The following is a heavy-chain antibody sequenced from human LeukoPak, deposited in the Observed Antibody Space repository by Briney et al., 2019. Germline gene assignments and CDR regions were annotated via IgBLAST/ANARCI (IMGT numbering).Heavy chain of an antibody. D-gene: IGHD1-1*01. CDR3: APGTGGY. V-gene: IGHV3-7*03. CDR2: IKQDGSKK. Sequence: PGGSLRLSCVASGFPFSSYWMTWVRQAPGKGLEWVANIKQDGSKKSYVDSVKGRFTISRDNSKNTLYLQMNSLRAEDTAVYYCAPGTGGYWGQGTLVTVSS. CDR1: GFPFSSYW. J-gene: IGHJ4*02.